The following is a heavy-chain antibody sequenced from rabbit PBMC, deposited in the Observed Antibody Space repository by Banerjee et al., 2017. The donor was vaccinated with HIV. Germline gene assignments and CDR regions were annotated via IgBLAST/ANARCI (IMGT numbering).Heavy chain of an antibody. J-gene: IGHJ6*01. CDR2: INTGSGNT. CDR3: ARGGTISGDGYVL. CDR1: GIDFSSYYW. Sequence: EESGGDLVKPEGSLTLTCTASGIDFSSYYWICWVRQAPGKGLEWIGCINTGSGNTAYASWAKGRFTISKASSTTLTLQMTSLTAADTATYFCARGGTISGDGYVLWGPGTLVTVS. D-gene: IGHD6-1*01. V-gene: IGHV1S45*01.